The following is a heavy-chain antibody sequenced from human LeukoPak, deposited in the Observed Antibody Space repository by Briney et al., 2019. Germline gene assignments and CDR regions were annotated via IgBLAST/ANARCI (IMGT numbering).Heavy chain of an antibody. D-gene: IGHD3-16*02. Sequence: SETLSLTCTVYGGSISSGSYYWSWIRQPAGKGLEWIGRIYTSGSTNYNPSLKSRVTISVDTSKNQFSLKLSSVTAADTAVYYCAREAFGGVIAPCFDYWGQGTLVTVSS. CDR3: AREAFGGVIAPCFDY. CDR2: IYTSGST. CDR1: GGSISSGSYY. V-gene: IGHV4-61*02. J-gene: IGHJ4*02.